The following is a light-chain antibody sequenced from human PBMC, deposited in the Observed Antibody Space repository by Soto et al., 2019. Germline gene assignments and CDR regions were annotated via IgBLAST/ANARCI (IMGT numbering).Light chain of an antibody. Sequence: EIVMTPSQATLSVSPLEVASLSFSASQSVSSKLAWYQQKPGQAPRLLIYGASTRATGIPARFSGSGSGTEFTLIISSLQSEDSAVYYCQKYNSWLWKFGQGAKVDI. V-gene: IGKV3-15*01. CDR2: GAS. CDR3: QKYNSWLWK. J-gene: IGKJ1*01. CDR1: QSVSSK.